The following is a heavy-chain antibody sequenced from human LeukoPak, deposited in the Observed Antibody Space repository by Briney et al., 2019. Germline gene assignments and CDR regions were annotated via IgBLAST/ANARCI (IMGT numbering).Heavy chain of an antibody. V-gene: IGHV7-4-1*02. CDR2: INTDSGNP. Sequence: ASVKVSCKASGYTFSDYAINWVRQAPGQGLEWMGWINTDSGNPTYAQGFTGRFVFSLDTSVSTAYLQITSLQPEDTAVYYCAKESLLGGSPFDFWGQGTLVTVSS. CDR1: GYTFSDYA. CDR3: AKESLLGGSPFDF. J-gene: IGHJ4*02. D-gene: IGHD1-26*01.